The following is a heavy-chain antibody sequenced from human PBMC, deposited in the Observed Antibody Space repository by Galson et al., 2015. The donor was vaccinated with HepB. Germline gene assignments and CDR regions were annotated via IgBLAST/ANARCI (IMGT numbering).Heavy chain of an antibody. D-gene: IGHD3-22*01. Sequence: PALVKPTQTLTLTCTVSGFSLSSATMGVSWIRQPPGKALEWLAHIFSNDEKSYSTTLKSRLTISKDTSKRQVVLTMTNTGPVDTATYYCARGPHYYDSSAYPPYFHYGMDVWGQGTTVTVSS. J-gene: IGHJ6*02. V-gene: IGHV2-26*01. CDR2: IFSNDEK. CDR1: GFSLSSATMG. CDR3: ARGPHYYDSSAYPPYFHYGMDV.